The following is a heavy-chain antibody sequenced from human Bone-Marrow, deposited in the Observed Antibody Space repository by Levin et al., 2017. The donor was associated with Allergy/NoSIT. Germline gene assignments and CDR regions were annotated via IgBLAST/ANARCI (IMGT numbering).Heavy chain of an antibody. J-gene: IGHJ6*02. CDR1: GFTFYSYA. Sequence: GGSLRLSCSASGFTFYSYAMNWVRQAPGKGLEWVSSISGSGGTTYYADSVKGRFTISRDNSRNTLSLEMNILRAEDTAVYYCARERITGTTWGGIYGMDVWGQGTTVTVSS. V-gene: IGHV3-23*01. CDR3: ARERITGTTWGGIYGMDV. CDR2: ISGSGGTT. D-gene: IGHD1-7*01.